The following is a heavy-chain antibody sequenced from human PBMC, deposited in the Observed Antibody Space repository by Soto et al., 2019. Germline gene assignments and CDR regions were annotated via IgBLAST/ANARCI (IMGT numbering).Heavy chain of an antibody. V-gene: IGHV1-24*01. Sequence: QVQLVQSGAEVKKPGASVKVSCKVSGYTLTELSMHWVRQAPGKGLGWMGGFDPEDGATIYAQKFKGRDNMTEDTSPDTVYMELSSPRSEVTAVYYCATGPVDYGWEMDVWGKGTTVTVSS. CDR3: ATGPVDYGWEMDV. D-gene: IGHD4-17*01. CDR1: GYTLTELS. J-gene: IGHJ6*04. CDR2: FDPEDGAT.